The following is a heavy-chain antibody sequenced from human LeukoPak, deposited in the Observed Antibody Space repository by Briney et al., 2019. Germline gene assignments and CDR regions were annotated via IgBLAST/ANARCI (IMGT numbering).Heavy chain of an antibody. CDR1: GFTFSSYS. V-gene: IGHV3-21*01. CDR2: ISSSSTYI. CDR3: ASQYTSSRIFDD. Sequence: PGGSLRLSCAASGFTFSSYSMNWVRQAPGKGLEWVSSISSSSTYIYYADSVKGRFTVSRDNAKNSLYLQMNSLRAEDTAVYFCASQYTSSRIFDDWGQGTLVTVSS. J-gene: IGHJ4*02. D-gene: IGHD6-13*01.